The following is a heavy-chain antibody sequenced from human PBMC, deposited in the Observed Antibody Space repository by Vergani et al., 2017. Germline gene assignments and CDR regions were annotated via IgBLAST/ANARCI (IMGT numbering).Heavy chain of an antibody. CDR2: IYYSGST. CDR1: GGSISSYY. D-gene: IGHD1-26*01. V-gene: IGHV4-59*01. CDR3: ARDSERLNAFDI. Sequence: QVQLQESGPGLVKPSQTLSLTCTVSGGSISSYYWSWIRQPPGKGLEWVGYIYYSGSTNYNPSLKSRVTISVDTSKNQFSLKLRSVTGADTAVYYCARDSERLNAFDIWGQGTMVTVSS. J-gene: IGHJ3*02.